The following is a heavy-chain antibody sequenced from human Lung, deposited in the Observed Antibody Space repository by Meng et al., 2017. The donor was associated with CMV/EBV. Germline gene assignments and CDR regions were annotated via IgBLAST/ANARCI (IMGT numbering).Heavy chain of an antibody. CDR2: MNPNSGNT. Sequence: ASVXVSXKASGYTFTSYDINWVRQATGQGLEWMGWMNPNSGNTGYAQNFQGRVTMTRNTSISTVYTELSGLRSEDTAVYYCARRRGGSSWGDFDYWGQGTXVTVAS. V-gene: IGHV1-8*01. CDR3: ARRRGGSSWGDFDY. J-gene: IGHJ4*02. CDR1: GYTFTSYD. D-gene: IGHD6-6*01.